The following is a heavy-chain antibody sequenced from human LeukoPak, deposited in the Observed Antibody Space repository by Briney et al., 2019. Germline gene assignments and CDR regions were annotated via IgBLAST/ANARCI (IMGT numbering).Heavy chain of an antibody. CDR2: MSYDGSNK. CDR1: GFTFSTSA. J-gene: IGHJ4*02. V-gene: IGHV3-30*18. CDR3: AKGIDSSGWDYFDY. D-gene: IGHD6-19*01. Sequence: GRSLRLSCAASGFTFSTSALHWVRQAPGKGPEWVAVMSYDGSNKYYADSVKGRFTISRDNSRNTLYLQMNSLRAEDTAVYYCAKGIDSSGWDYFDYWGQGTLVTVS.